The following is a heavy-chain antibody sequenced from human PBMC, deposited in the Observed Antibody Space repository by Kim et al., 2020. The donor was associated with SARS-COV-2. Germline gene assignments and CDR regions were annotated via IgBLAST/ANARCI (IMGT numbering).Heavy chain of an antibody. CDR1: GFTFNNYA. CDR3: AKGKMLATGTRVPFDY. D-gene: IGHD6-13*01. V-gene: IGHV3-23*01. Sequence: GGSLRLSCTVSGFTFNNYAMSWVRQAPGKGLEWVSVISGSGDSTYYADSVKGRFTISRDNSKNTLYLQMNSLRDEDTAVYYCAKGKMLATGTRVPFDYWGQGNLVSVSS. CDR2: ISGSGDST. J-gene: IGHJ4*02.